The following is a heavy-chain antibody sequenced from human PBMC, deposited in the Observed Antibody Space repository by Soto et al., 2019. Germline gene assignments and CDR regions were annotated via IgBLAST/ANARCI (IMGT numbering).Heavy chain of an antibody. CDR3: AHVLPVTTFGY. CDR1: GFSLSTSGVG. V-gene: IGHV2-5*02. CDR2: IYWDADK. D-gene: IGHD4-17*01. Sequence: QITLKESGPTLVNPTQTLTLTCTFSGFSLSTSGVGVGWIRQPPGTALEWRALIYWDADKRYSPALKSRLTITKDTSKNQVVLTMTNMDPVDTATYYCAHVLPVTTFGYWGQGTLVTVSS. J-gene: IGHJ4*02.